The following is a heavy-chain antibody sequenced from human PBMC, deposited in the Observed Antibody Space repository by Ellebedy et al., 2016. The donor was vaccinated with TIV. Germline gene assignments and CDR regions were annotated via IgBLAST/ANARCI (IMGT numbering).Heavy chain of an antibody. V-gene: IGHV4-28*05. Sequence: MPSETLSLTCAVSGYSISSNNWWGWIRQPPGKGLEWIGYIYYSGSIYYNPSLKSRVTISVDTSKNQFSLKLSSVTAADTAVYYCARHFAHSRFDPWGQGTLVTVSS. J-gene: IGHJ5*02. CDR1: GYSISSNNW. CDR3: ARHFAHSRFDP. D-gene: IGHD2-15*01. CDR2: IYYSGSI.